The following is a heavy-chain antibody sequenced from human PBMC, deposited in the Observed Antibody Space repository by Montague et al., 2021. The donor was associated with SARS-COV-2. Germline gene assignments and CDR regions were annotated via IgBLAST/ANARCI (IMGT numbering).Heavy chain of an antibody. CDR2: ISRDSAEI. V-gene: IGHV3-48*02. CDR3: ARDSGITGADDY. CDR1: GFIFSNYH. D-gene: IGHD1-14*01. Sequence: SRRFSCAASGFIFSNYHMTWVRQAPGKGLQWVSYISRDSAEIYYAESVKGRFTISRDNDRSALYLQMNTLRNEDTAMYYCARDSGITGADDYWGQGTLVVVSS. J-gene: IGHJ4*02.